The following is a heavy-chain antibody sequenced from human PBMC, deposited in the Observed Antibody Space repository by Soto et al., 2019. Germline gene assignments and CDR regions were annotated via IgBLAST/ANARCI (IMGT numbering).Heavy chain of an antibody. CDR2: IWYDGSNK. Sequence: TGGSLRLSCAASGFTFSSYGMHWVRQAPGKGLEWVAVIWYDGSNKYYADSVKGRFTISRDNSKNTLYLQMNSLRAEDTAVYYCARGYSSSWYSVYYYGMDVWGQGTTVTVSS. V-gene: IGHV3-33*01. D-gene: IGHD6-13*01. CDR3: ARGYSSSWYSVYYYGMDV. J-gene: IGHJ6*02. CDR1: GFTFSSYG.